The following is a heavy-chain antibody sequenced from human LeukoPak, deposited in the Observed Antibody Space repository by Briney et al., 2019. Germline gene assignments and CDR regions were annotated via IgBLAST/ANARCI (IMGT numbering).Heavy chain of an antibody. CDR2: IIPIFGTA. CDR1: GGTFSSYA. CDR3: ARGPVNAVRGVTLPNARSFYYYYYYMDV. Sequence: GASVKVSCKASGGTFSSYAISWVRQAPGQGLEWMGGIIPIFGTANYAQKFQGRVTITTDESTSTAYMELSSLRSEDTAVYYCARGPVNAVRGVTLPNARSFYYYYYYMDVWGKGTTVTVSS. D-gene: IGHD3-10*01. V-gene: IGHV1-69*05. J-gene: IGHJ6*03.